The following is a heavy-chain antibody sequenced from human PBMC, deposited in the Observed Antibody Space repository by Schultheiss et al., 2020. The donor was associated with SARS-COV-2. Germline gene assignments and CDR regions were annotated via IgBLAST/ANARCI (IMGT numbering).Heavy chain of an antibody. CDR3: TTFAYDSSGYYRYYYYGMDV. D-gene: IGHD3-22*01. Sequence: GGSLRLSCTASGFTFGDYAMSWVRQAPGKGLEWVGFIRSKAYGGTTEYAASVKGRFIISRDDSKSIAYLQMNSLKTEDTAVYYCTTFAYDSSGYYRYYYYGMDVWGQGTTVTVSS. CDR2: IRSKAYGGTT. J-gene: IGHJ6*02. V-gene: IGHV3-49*04. CDR1: GFTFGDYA.